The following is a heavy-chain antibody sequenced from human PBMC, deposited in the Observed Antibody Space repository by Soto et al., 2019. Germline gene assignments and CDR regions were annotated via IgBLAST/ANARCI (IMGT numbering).Heavy chain of an antibody. CDR1: GFTFSSFA. CDR3: ARGFSAGKGSPADF. V-gene: IGHV3-23*01. Sequence: EMQLLESGGGLVQPGGSLRRSCAASGFTFSSFAMSWVRQAPGKGLDWVSAISGSGGSTYSADSVKGRFTISRDNSKNTLYLQMSSLRAEDTAVYYCARGFSAGKGSPADFWGQASLVTVSS. D-gene: IGHD6-13*01. J-gene: IGHJ4*02. CDR2: ISGSGGST.